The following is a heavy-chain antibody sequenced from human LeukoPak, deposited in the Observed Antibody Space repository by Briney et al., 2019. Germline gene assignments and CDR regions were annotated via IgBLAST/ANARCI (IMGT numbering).Heavy chain of an antibody. J-gene: IGHJ6*02. D-gene: IGHD2-21*02. CDR1: GFTFSSYA. Sequence: PGGSLRLSCAASGFTFSSYAMSWVRQPPGKGLEWIGEINHSGSTNYNPSLKSRVTISVDTSKNQFSLKLSSVTAADTAVYYCARFPDLKYYIMDVWGQGTTVTVSS. V-gene: IGHV4-34*01. CDR3: ARFPDLKYYIMDV. CDR2: INHSGST.